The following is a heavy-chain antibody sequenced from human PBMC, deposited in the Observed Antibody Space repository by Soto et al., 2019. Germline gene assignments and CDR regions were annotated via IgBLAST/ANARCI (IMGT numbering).Heavy chain of an antibody. D-gene: IGHD4-17*01. CDR2: ISSSSSYI. J-gene: IGHJ6*02. V-gene: IGHV3-21*01. CDR3: ARDLFVNDYGDYDKEVYYYYGMDV. CDR1: GFTFSSYS. Sequence: GSLRLSCAASGFTFSSYSMNWVRQAPGKGLEWVSSISSSSSYIYYADSVKGRFTISRDNAKNSLYLQMNSLRAEDTAVYYCARDLFVNDYGDYDKEVYYYYGMDVWGQGTTVTVSS.